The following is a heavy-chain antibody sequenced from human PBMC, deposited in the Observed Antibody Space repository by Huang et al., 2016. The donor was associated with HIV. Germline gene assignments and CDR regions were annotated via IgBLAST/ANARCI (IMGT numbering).Heavy chain of an antibody. CDR1: TVTFSAYW. CDR2: IRQDGSEK. CDR3: ATKADAMDV. V-gene: IGHV3-7*01. D-gene: IGHD2-8*01. J-gene: IGHJ6*02. Sequence: LVESGGGLVRPGGSLRLSCAGSTVTFSAYWMTWVRQSQGQGLGWVASIRQDGSEKQYVDSVEGRFYISRDNGKKLLFLEMRSLGVDDTAVYFCATKADAMDVWGQGTTVIVSS.